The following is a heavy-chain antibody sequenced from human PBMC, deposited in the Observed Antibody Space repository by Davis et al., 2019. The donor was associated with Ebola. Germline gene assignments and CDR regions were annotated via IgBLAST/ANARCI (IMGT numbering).Heavy chain of an antibody. CDR3: ASRIVVVPAAIWADYYYGMDV. J-gene: IGHJ6*02. Sequence: GESPKISCAASGFTFSSYSMNWVRQAPGKGLEWVSSISSSSSYIYYADSVKGRFTISRDNAKNSLYLQMNSLRAEDTAVYYCASRIVVVPAAIWADYYYGMDVWGQGTTVTVSS. CDR2: ISSSSSYI. D-gene: IGHD2-2*02. V-gene: IGHV3-21*01. CDR1: GFTFSSYS.